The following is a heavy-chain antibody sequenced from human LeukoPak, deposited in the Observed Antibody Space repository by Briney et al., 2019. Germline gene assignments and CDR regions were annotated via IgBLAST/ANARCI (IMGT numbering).Heavy chain of an antibody. Sequence: GGSLRLSCVASGFTFDRFWMSWVRQAPGKGLEWVANIKADASEEKYLDSVKGRFKISRDNAEDSLFLQMNSLRAEDTAVYYCARQPQHEAYFDYGGQGALVTVSS. V-gene: IGHV3-7*01. CDR3: ARQPQHEAYFDY. CDR2: IKADASEE. J-gene: IGHJ4*02. CDR1: GFTFDRFW.